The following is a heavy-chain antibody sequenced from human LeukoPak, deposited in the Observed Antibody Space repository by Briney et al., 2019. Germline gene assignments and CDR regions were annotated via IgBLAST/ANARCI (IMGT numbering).Heavy chain of an antibody. Sequence: GGSLRLSCAASGFIFDNFAIHWVRHAPGKGLEWVSIVSFDGTNNFYADSVKGRFIVSRDSSNNTVYLNMNSLRPDDTAVYFCARDRNVVGADFDSWGQGTLVTVSS. CDR3: ARDRNVVGADFDS. V-gene: IGHV3-30*03. J-gene: IGHJ5*01. CDR1: GFIFDNFA. CDR2: VSFDGTNN. D-gene: IGHD2-15*01.